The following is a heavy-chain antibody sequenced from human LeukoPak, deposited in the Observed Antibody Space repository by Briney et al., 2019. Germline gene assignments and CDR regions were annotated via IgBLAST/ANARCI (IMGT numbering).Heavy chain of an antibody. CDR2: IWYDGNNK. CDR1: GFTFSSYG. D-gene: IGHD2-15*01. J-gene: IGHJ4*02. V-gene: IGHV3-33*08. Sequence: GGSLRLSCAASGFTFSSYGMHWVRQAPGKGLEWVAVIWYDGNNKYYADSVKGRFTISRDNSKNTLYLQMNSLRAEDTAVYYCARDRGSGTEYFDYWGQGTLVTVSS. CDR3: ARDRGSGTEYFDY.